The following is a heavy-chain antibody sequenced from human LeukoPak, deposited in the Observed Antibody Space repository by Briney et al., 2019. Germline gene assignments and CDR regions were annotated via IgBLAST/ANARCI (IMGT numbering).Heavy chain of an antibody. J-gene: IGHJ4*02. Sequence: GASVKVSCKASGYTFTGYYMHWVRQAPGQGREWMGRINPNSGGKNYAQKFQGRVTMTRDTSLSTAYMELSRLRSDDTAVYYCAVEVRGGQTHLPFHYWGQGTLVSVSS. CDR2: INPNSGGK. D-gene: IGHD3-10*01. V-gene: IGHV1-2*06. CDR1: GYTFTGYY. CDR3: AVEVRGGQTHLPFHY.